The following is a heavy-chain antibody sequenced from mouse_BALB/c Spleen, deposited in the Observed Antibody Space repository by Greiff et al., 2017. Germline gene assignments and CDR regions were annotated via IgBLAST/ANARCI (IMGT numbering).Heavy chain of an antibody. D-gene: IGHD1-1*01. V-gene: IGHV2-6-7*01. CDR2: IWGDGST. Sequence: VQVVESGPGLVAPSQSLSITCTVSGFSLTGYGVNWVRQPPGKGLEWLGMIWGDGSTDYNSALKSRLSISKDNSKSQVFLKMNSLQTDDTARYYCARDRDYYGSSPYAMDYWGQGTSVTVSS. CDR3: ARDRDYYGSSPYAMDY. J-gene: IGHJ4*01. CDR1: GFSLTGYG.